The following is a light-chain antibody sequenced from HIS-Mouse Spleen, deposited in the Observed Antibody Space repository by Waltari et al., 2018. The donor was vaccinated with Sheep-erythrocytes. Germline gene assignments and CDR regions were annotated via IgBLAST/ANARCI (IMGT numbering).Light chain of an antibody. CDR2: DVS. CDR3: SSYTSSSTPFV. Sequence: QSALTQPRSVSGSPGQSVTISCTGTSSDVGGYNYVSWYQQHPGKAPKLMIYDVSKRPSGVSNRFLGSQSGNTASLTISGLQAEDEADYYCSSYTSSSTPFVFGTGTKVTVL. CDR1: SSDVGGYNY. V-gene: IGLV2-14*01. J-gene: IGLJ1*01.